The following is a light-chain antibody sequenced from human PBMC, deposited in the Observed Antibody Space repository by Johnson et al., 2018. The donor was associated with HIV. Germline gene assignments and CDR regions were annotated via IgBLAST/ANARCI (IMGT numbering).Light chain of an antibody. CDR3: GTWDSSLIAGYV. CDR1: SSNIGNNY. Sequence: QSVLTQPPSVSAAPGQKVTISCSGSSSNIGNNYVSWYQQLPGTAPKLLIYDNNKRPSGIPDRFSGSKSGTSATLGITGLQTGDEADYYCGTWDSSLIAGYVSGTGTKVTVL. V-gene: IGLV1-51*01. J-gene: IGLJ1*01. CDR2: DNN.